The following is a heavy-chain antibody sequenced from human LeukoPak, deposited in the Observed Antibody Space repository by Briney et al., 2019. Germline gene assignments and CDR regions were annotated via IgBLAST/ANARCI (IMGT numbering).Heavy chain of an antibody. D-gene: IGHD2-15*01. Sequence: PSETLSLTCTVSGGSISSGGYYWSWIRQPPGKGLEWIGYIYYSGSTNYNPPLKSRVTISVDTSKNQFSLKLSSVTAADTAVYYCARDLLIPYGMDVWGQGTTVTLSS. CDR2: IYYSGST. V-gene: IGHV4-61*08. J-gene: IGHJ6*02. CDR3: ARDLLIPYGMDV. CDR1: GGSISSGGYY.